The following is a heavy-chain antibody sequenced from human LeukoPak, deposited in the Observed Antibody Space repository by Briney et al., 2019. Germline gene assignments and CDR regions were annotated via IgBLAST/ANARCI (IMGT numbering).Heavy chain of an antibody. CDR1: GGSISSSNW. CDR3: ARVSLVVGATRYFDY. D-gene: IGHD1-26*01. J-gene: IGHJ4*02. CDR2: IYHSGST. V-gene: IGHV4-4*02. Sequence: KASETLSLTCAVSGGSISSSNWWSWVRQPPGKGLEWIGEIYHSGSTNYNPSLKSRVTISVDKSRNQFSLKLSSVTAADTAVYYCARVSLVVGATRYFDYWGQGTLVTVSS.